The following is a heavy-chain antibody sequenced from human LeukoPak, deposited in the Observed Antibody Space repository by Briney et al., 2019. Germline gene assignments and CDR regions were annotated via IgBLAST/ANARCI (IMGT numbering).Heavy chain of an antibody. CDR3: ARLDSGSYYEDFDY. CDR1: GYTFTDYY. J-gene: IGHJ4*02. CDR2: INPNSGGT. D-gene: IGHD1-26*01. Sequence: ASVKVSCKASGYTFTDYYVHWVRQAPGQGLEWMGLINPNSGGTKYAQKFQGRVTMTRDTSISTTYMELSSLRSDDTAVYYCARLDSGSYYEDFDYWGQGTLVTVSS. V-gene: IGHV1-2*02.